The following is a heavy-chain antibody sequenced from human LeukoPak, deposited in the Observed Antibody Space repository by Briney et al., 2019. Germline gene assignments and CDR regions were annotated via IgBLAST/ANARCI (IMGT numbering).Heavy chain of an antibody. D-gene: IGHD5-24*01. CDR2: IYYGGSP. J-gene: IGHJ4*02. V-gene: IGHV4-39*01. Sequence: PSETLSLTCNVSGGSISTTTNSWGWAWIRQRPTKGLEWIGSIYYGGSPYYTSSLKSRVTISVDTSKNQFSLKLASLTAADTAMYYCARGRVEMATIDFDYWGQGTLVTVSS. CDR1: GGSISTTTNS. CDR3: ARGRVEMATIDFDY.